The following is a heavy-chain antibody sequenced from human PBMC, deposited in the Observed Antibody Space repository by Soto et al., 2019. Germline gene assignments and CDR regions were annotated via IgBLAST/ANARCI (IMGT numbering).Heavy chain of an antibody. CDR3: ATRGAYCGSDWSVGFYYYGMDV. D-gene: IGHD2-21*02. CDR2: ITYDGSKK. CDR1: RFTFGSHG. J-gene: IGHJ6*02. Sequence: QVQLVESGGGVVQPGTSLRLSCVASRFTFGSHGMHWVRQAPGKGLEWVAVITYDGSKKEYADSVKGRFTISRDNSKNTRGLQMNSLRAEDTAVYYCATRGAYCGSDWSVGFYYYGMDVWGQGTTVTVS. V-gene: IGHV3-30*03.